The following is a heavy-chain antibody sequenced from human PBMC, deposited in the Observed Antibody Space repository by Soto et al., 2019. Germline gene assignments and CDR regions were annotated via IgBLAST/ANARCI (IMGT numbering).Heavy chain of an antibody. CDR2: IYYSGST. D-gene: IGHD3-16*02. CDR3: ARVLSFFFSSRRRHTRLTSGLGIPAEPLSDL. V-gene: IGHV4-59*01. Sequence: PWKALAWIGYIYYSGSTKYNPSLKSRVTISVDTSKNQFSLKLSSVTAADTAVYYCARVLSFFFSSRRRHTRLTSGLGIPAEPLSDL. J-gene: IGHJ2*01.